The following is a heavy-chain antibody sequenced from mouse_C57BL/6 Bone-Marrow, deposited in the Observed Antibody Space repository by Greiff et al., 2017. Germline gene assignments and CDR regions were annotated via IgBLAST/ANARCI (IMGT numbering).Heavy chain of an antibody. CDR3: ANYGSTPFAY. D-gene: IGHD1-1*01. CDR2: INPSSSYT. CDR1: GYTFTSYT. V-gene: IGHV1-4*01. Sequence: QVQLKESGAELARPGASVKMSCKASGYTFTSYTMHWVKQRPGQGLEWIGYINPSSSYTKYNQKFKDKATLTADKSSSTAYMQLSSLTSEDSAVYYCANYGSTPFAYWGQGTLVTVSA. J-gene: IGHJ3*01.